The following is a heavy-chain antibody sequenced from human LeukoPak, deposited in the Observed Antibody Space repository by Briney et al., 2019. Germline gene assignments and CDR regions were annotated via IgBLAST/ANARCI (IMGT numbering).Heavy chain of an antibody. CDR2: IYYSGST. CDR1: GGSISSSSYC. D-gene: IGHD6-19*01. V-gene: IGHV4-39*01. J-gene: IGHJ2*01. CDR3: ATRIAVAGERYWYFDL. Sequence: SETLSLTCTVSGGSISSSSYCWGWIRQPPGKGLEWIGSIYYSGSTYYNPSLKSRVTISVDTSKNQFSLKLSSVTAADTAVYYCATRIAVAGERYWYFDLWGRGTLVTVSS.